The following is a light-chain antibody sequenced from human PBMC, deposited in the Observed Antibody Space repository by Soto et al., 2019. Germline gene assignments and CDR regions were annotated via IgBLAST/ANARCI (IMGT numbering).Light chain of an antibody. CDR3: QSYDSSLSGYVV. J-gene: IGLJ2*01. CDR1: SSNIGAGYD. CDR2: GHS. Sequence: QLVLTQPPSVSGAPGQRVTISCTGSSSNIGAGYDVHWYQQLPGTAPKLLIYGHSNRPSGVPDRFSGSKSGTSASLAITGLQAEDEADYYCQSYDSSLSGYVVFGGGTKLTVL. V-gene: IGLV1-40*01.